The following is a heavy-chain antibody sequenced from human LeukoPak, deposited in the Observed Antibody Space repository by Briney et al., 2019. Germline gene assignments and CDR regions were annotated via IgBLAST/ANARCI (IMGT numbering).Heavy chain of an antibody. Sequence: ASVKVSCKASGYTFTGYYMHWVRQAPGQGLEWMGRINPNSGGINYAQKFQGRVTMTRDTSISTAYMELSRLGSDDTAVYYCARDPAPASTFDYWGQGTLVTVSS. J-gene: IGHJ4*02. V-gene: IGHV1-2*06. D-gene: IGHD2-2*01. CDR1: GYTFTGYY. CDR2: INPNSGGI. CDR3: ARDPAPASTFDY.